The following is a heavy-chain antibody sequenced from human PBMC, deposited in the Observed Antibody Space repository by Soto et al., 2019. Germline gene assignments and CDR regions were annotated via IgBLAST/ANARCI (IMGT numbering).Heavy chain of an antibody. V-gene: IGHV4-39*01. CDR3: ARRAISDFWSGNNALYYYYMDV. J-gene: IGHJ6*03. CDR1: GGSISSSSYY. D-gene: IGHD3-3*01. CDR2: IYYSGST. Sequence: SETLSLTCTVSGGSISSSSYYWGWIRQPPGKGLEWIGSIYYSGSTYYNPSLKSRVTISVDTSKNQFSLKLSSVTAADTAVYYCARRAISDFWSGNNALYYYYMDVWGKGTTVTVSS.